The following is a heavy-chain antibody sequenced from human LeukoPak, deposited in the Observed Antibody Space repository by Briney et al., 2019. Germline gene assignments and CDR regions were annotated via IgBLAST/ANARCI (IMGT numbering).Heavy chain of an antibody. V-gene: IGHV4-39*01. CDR2: INHSGST. CDR1: GGSISSGGYS. J-gene: IGHJ3*02. D-gene: IGHD1-26*01. CDR3: ARHDPIVGTPDAFDI. Sequence: SETLSLTCAVSGGSISSGGYSWSWIRQPPGKGLEWIGEINHSGSTNYNPSLKSRVTISVDTSKNQFSLKLSSVTAADTAVYYCARHDPIVGTPDAFDIWGQGTMVTVSS.